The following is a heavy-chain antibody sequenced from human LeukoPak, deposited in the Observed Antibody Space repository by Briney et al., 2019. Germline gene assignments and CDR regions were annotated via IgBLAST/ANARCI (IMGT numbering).Heavy chain of an antibody. CDR1: GGSISSYY. Sequence: SETLSLTCTVSGGSISSYYWSWVRQPPGKGLEWIGYIYYSGSTNYNPSLKSRVTISVDTSKNQFSLELSSVTAADTAVYYCASSSGYYYFDYWGQGTLVTVSS. D-gene: IGHD3-22*01. V-gene: IGHV4-59*08. J-gene: IGHJ4*02. CDR3: ASSSGYYYFDY. CDR2: IYYSGST.